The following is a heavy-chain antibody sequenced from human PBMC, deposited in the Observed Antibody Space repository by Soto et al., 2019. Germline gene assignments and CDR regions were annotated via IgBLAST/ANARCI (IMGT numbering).Heavy chain of an antibody. CDR2: IKQDGSEK. CDR1: GFAFSNYW. J-gene: IGHJ4*02. Sequence: EVQLVESGGGLVQPGGSLRLSCAASGFAFSNYWMSWVRQAPGKGLEWVATIKQDGSEKYYVDSVKGRFTISRDKAKNLLDLQMNSLRAEDTAVYHCARGGTSMIVVGAFDDWGQGTLVTVSS. CDR3: ARGGTSMIVVGAFDD. D-gene: IGHD3-22*01. V-gene: IGHV3-7*01.